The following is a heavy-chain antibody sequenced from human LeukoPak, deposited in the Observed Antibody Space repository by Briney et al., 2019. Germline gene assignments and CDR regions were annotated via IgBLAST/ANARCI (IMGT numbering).Heavy chain of an antibody. CDR3: ARDRGRNSFDY. D-gene: IGHD1-14*01. J-gene: IGHJ4*02. CDR2: ISGSGGST. CDR1: GFTFSSYA. Sequence: PGGSLRLPCAASGFTFSSYAMSWVRQAPGKGLEWVSAISGSGGSTYYADSVKGRFTISRDNSKNTLYLQINSLRAEDTAVYYCARDRGRNSFDYWGQGTLVSVSS. V-gene: IGHV3-23*01.